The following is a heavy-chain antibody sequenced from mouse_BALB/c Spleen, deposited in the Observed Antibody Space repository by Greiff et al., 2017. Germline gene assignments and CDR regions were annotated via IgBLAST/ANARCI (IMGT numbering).Heavy chain of an antibody. V-gene: IGHV2-9*02. D-gene: IGHD2-4*01. CDR1: GFSLTSYG. CDR2: IWAGGST. CDR3: ARGPIYYDYDYYAMDY. Sequence: VKLVESGPGLVAPSQSLSITCTVSGFSLTSYGVHWVRQPPGKGLEWLGVIWAGGSTNYNSALMSRLSISKDNSKSQVFLKMNSLQTDDTAMYYCARGPIYYDYDYYAMDYWGQGTSVTVSS. J-gene: IGHJ4*01.